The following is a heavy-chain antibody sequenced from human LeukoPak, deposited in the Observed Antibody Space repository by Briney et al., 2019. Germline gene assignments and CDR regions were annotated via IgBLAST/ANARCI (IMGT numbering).Heavy chain of an antibody. V-gene: IGHV4-39*07. CDR3: ARGVDYYGV. D-gene: IGHD3-10*01. Sequence: SETLSLTCTVSGGSLSSSSYYWGWIRQPPGKGLEWIGSIYYSGSTYYNPSLKSRVTISVDTSKKQFSLKLSSVTAADTAVYYCARGVDYYGVWGQGTLVTVSS. CDR1: GGSLSSSSYY. CDR2: IYYSGST. J-gene: IGHJ4*02.